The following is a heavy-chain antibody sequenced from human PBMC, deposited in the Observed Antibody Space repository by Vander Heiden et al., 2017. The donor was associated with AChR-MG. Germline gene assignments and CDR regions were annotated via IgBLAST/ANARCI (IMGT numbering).Heavy chain of an antibody. J-gene: IGHJ4*02. CDR1: GFLFSNYA. Sequence: EVQLLESGGGLLQPGGSLRLSCPASGFLFSNYAMSWVRQAPGKGLEWVSVISGSGDTTYYADSVKGRFTISRDNSKNTVYLQMNSLRVEDTAVYYCAKARSEVIIAATNYWGQGTLVTVSS. V-gene: IGHV3-23*01. CDR2: ISGSGDTT. D-gene: IGHD2-15*01. CDR3: AKARSEVIIAATNY.